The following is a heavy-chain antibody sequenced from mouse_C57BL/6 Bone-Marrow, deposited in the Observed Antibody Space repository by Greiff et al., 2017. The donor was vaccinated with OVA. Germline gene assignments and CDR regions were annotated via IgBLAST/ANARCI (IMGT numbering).Heavy chain of an antibody. CDR1: GFTFSDYG. CDR2: ISSGSSTI. CDR3: ARNYEGAWFAY. J-gene: IGHJ3*01. V-gene: IGHV5-17*01. D-gene: IGHD1-1*01. Sequence: EVKVVESGGGLVKPGGSLKLSCAASGFTFSDYGMHWVRQAPEKGLEWVAYISSGSSTIYYADTVKGRFTISRDNAKNTLFLQMTSLRSEDTAMYYCARNYEGAWFAYWGQGTLVTVSA.